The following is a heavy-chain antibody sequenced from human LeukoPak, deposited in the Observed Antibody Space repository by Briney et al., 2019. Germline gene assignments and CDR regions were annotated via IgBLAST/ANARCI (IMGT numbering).Heavy chain of an antibody. V-gene: IGHV3-64*01. J-gene: IGHJ4*02. CDR2: ISSNGGST. D-gene: IGHD1-1*01. Sequence: PGGSLRLSCAASGFTISNYAIYWVRQAPGKGLEYVSAISSNGGSTYYANSVKGRFTISRDNSKNTLYLQMGSLRAEDMAVYYCAREGGTGTTDYWGQGTLVTVSS. CDR3: AREGGTGTTDY. CDR1: GFTISNYA.